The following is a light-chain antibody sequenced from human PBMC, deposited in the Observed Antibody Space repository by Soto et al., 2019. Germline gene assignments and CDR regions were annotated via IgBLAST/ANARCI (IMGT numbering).Light chain of an antibody. CDR1: SSNFGSYT. CDR2: SNS. J-gene: IGLJ2*01. CDR3: AAWGDRLNVRL. V-gene: IGLV1-44*01. Sequence: QSVLTQPPSASGTPGQRVTISCSASSSNFGSYTINWYQQLPGTAPKLLIYSNSQRPSGVPDRFSGSKSGTAASLAISGLQSEDEADYYGAAWGDRLNVRLFGGGTKVTVL.